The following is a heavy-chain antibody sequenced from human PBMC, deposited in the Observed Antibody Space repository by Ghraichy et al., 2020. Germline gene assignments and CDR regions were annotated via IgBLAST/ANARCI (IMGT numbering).Heavy chain of an antibody. CDR2: INHSGST. D-gene: IGHD1-7*01. J-gene: IGHJ4*02. CDR1: GGSFSGYY. Sequence: SETLSLTCAVYGGSFSGYYWSWIRQPPGKGLEWIGEINHSGSTNYNPSLKSRVTISVDTSKNQFSLKLSSVTAADTAVYYCARGPGNWNYGYWGQGTLVTVSS. V-gene: IGHV4-34*01. CDR3: ARGPGNWNYGY.